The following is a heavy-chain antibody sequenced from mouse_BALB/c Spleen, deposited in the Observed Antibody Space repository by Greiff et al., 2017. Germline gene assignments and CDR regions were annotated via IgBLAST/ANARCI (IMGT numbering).Heavy chain of an antibody. CDR1: GYTFTSYY. V-gene: IGHV1S56*01. CDR3: ARLGYGDALDY. Sequence: VQLQQSGPELVKPGASVRISCKASGYTFTSYYIHWVKQRPGQGLEWIGQICPGDGDTNYNGKFKGKATLTADKSSSTAYMQLSSLTSEDSAVYFCARLGYGDALDYWGQGTSVTVSS. CDR2: ICPGDGDT. J-gene: IGHJ4*01. D-gene: IGHD2-10*02.